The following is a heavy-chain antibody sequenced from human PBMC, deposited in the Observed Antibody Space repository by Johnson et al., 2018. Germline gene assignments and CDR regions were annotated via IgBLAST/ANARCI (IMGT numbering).Heavy chain of an antibody. CDR1: GGTFSSYA. D-gene: IGHD3-22*01. CDR2: IIPIFGTA. V-gene: IGHV1-69*06. CDR3: AAEHYDDSSGLLAGEYFQH. J-gene: IGHJ1*01. Sequence: QVQLVQSGAEVKKPGSSVKVSCKASGGTFSSYAISWVRQAPGQGLEWMGGIIPIFGTANYAQKFQERVTITRDMSTSTAYMELGSLRSEDTAVSYCAAEHYDDSSGLLAGEYFQHWGQGTLVTVSS.